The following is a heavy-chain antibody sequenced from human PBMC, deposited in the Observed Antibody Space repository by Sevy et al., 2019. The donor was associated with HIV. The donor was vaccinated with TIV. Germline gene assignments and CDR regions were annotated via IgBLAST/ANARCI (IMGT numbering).Heavy chain of an antibody. CDR2: INEDGTEK. CDR1: GFTFTRYW. CDR3: ARDVAAGDF. J-gene: IGHJ4*02. V-gene: IGHV3-7*01. D-gene: IGHD2-21*01. Sequence: GGYLRLSCAASGFTFTRYWMTCVRQAPGKGLQWLGNINEDGTEKYYRDSVRGRFTISRDNAKKSLHLQMNSLRVDDTGVYSSARDVAAGDFWGQGTAVTVSS.